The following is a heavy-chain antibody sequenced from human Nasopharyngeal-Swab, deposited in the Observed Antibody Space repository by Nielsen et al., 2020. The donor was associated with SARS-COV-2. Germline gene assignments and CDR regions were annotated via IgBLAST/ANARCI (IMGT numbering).Heavy chain of an antibody. D-gene: IGHD3-22*01. J-gene: IGHJ3*02. CDR1: GFTFSNAR. CDR2: IKKKTDGGTT. CDR3: TTATYYYDSSGYANDASDI. Sequence: ESLKISCAASGFTFSNARMSWVRQAPGRGLEWVGRIKKKTDGGTTDYAAPVKGRFTISRDDSKNMLYLQMSSLKTEDTGVYYCTTATYYYDSSGYANDASDIWGQGTMVTVSS. V-gene: IGHV3-15*01.